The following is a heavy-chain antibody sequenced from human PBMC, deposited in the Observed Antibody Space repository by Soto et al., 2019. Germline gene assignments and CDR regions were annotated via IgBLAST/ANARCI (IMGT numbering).Heavy chain of an antibody. V-gene: IGHV1-18*04. D-gene: IGHD6-19*01. J-gene: IGHJ3*02. CDR3: ARHRSGWGADAYDI. CDR1: GYTFSNYG. CDR2: ISTYNGKT. Sequence: QVQLVQSGAEVKRPGASVKVSCKASGYTFSNYGISWVRQAPGKRLEWMGWISTYNGKTNYVQNFQGIVTMTTDTPTSTAYMELRSLISDDTALYFCARHRSGWGADAYDIWGPGTMVIVSS.